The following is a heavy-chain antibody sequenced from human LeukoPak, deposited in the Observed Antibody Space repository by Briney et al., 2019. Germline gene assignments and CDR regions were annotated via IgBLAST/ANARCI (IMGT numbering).Heavy chain of an antibody. D-gene: IGHD5-24*01. V-gene: IGHV3-23*01. CDR2: ISGSGGST. Sequence: PGGSLRLSCAASGFTFSSYAMSWVRQAPGKGLEWVSAISGSGGSTYYADSVKGRFTISRDNSKNTLYLQMNSLRAEDTAVYYCAKDRLRATLRGGTFDYWGQGTLVTVSS. J-gene: IGHJ4*02. CDR3: AKDRLRATLRGGTFDY. CDR1: GFTFSSYA.